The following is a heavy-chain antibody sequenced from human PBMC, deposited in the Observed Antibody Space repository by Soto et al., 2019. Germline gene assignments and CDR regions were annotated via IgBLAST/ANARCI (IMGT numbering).Heavy chain of an antibody. CDR1: GFTFSTYS. V-gene: IGHV3-48*01. Sequence: GGSLRLSCAASGFTFSTYSMGWVRQPPGKGLEWVSHISSSSSTIYYADSVKGRFTISRDNAKNSLYLQMDSLRVEDTAVYYCARDRKGDYVGYFNLGGRGTLVHVSS. J-gene: IGHJ2*01. CDR3: ARDRKGDYVGYFNL. CDR2: ISSSSSTI. D-gene: IGHD4-17*01.